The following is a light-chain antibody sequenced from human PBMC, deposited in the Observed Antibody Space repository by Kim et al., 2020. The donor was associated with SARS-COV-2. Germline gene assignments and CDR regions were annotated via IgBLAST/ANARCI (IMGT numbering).Light chain of an antibody. J-gene: IGKJ1*01. V-gene: IGKV1-5*03. CDR2: KAS. Sequence: SASVGDRVTITCRTRQSISSWLAWYQQKPGKAPKLLIYKASSLESGVPSRFSGSGSGTEFTLTISSLQPDDFATYYCQQYNIYWTFGQGTKVDIK. CDR1: QSISSW. CDR3: QQYNIYWT.